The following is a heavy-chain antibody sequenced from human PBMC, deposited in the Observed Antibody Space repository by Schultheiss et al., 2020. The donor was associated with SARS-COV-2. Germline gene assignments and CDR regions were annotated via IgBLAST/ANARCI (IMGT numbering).Heavy chain of an antibody. J-gene: IGHJ4*02. D-gene: IGHD6-6*01. V-gene: IGHV3-9*01. CDR3: VKDKGDSSSSFDY. CDR1: GFTFDDYA. Sequence: GGSLRLSFAASGFTFDDYAMHWVRQAPGKGLEWVSGISWNSGSIGYADSVKGRFTISRDNAKNSLYLQLNSLRAEDTALYYCVKDKGDSSSSFDYWGQGTLVTVSS. CDR2: ISWNSGSI.